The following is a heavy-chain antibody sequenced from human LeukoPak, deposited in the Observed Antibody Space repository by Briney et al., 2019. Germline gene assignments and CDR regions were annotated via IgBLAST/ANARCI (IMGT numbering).Heavy chain of an antibody. D-gene: IGHD3-22*01. J-gene: IGHJ4*02. CDR3: ARGDYYDSSGYPH. Sequence: SETLSLTCTVSGGSISSASYYWSWIRQPAGKGLEWIGRIYTTGSTTGSTNYNPSLKSRVTISVDTSKNQFSLKLSSVTAADTAVYYCARGDYYDSSGYPHWGQGTLVTVSS. CDR1: GGSISSASYY. CDR2: IYTTGSTTGST. V-gene: IGHV4-61*02.